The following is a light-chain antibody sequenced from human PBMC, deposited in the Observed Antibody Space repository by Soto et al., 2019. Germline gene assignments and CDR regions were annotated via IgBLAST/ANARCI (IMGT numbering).Light chain of an antibody. CDR2: GAS. CDR1: QSVNNNY. Sequence: EIVLTQSPGTLSLSPGERATLSCRASQSVNNNYLAWYQQKPGQAPRLLIYGASNRATGIPDRFSGSGSGTDFTLTISRLEPEDFAVYYCQQYGSSCTFGQGTKVDI. CDR3: QQYGSSCT. J-gene: IGKJ1*01. V-gene: IGKV3-20*01.